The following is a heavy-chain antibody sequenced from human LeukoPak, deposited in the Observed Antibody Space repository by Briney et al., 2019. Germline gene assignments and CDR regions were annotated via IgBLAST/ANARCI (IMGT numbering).Heavy chain of an antibody. CDR3: ARRGRRYYYDSSGPRY. V-gene: IGHV4-59*04. Sequence: SETLSLTCTVSGGSISSYYWSWIRQPPGKGLAWIGSIYHSGSTYYNPSLKSRVTISVDTSKNQFSLKLSSVTAADTAVYYCARRGRRYYYDSSGPRYWGQGTLVTVSS. D-gene: IGHD3-22*01. CDR2: IYHSGST. CDR1: GGSISSYY. J-gene: IGHJ4*02.